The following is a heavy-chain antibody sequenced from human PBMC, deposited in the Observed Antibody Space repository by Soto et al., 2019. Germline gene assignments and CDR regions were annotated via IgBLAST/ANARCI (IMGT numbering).Heavy chain of an antibody. CDR1: GFSFSRFA. D-gene: IGHD3-10*02. CDR3: ARLFGGYNENHDDEFDI. J-gene: IGHJ3*02. V-gene: IGHV3-30*09. Sequence: QVQLVESGGGVVQPGRSLRLSCGGSGFSFSRFAIHWVRQAPGKGREWGAVITYDGSNQYYADSVKGRFAVSRDNSKSTVYLQMNSLRSEDTAVYYCARLFGGYNENHDDEFDIWGRGAMVPVSS. CDR2: ITYDGSNQ.